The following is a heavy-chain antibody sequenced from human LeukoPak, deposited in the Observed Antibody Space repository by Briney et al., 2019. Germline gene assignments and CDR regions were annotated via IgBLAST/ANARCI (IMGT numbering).Heavy chain of an antibody. D-gene: IGHD6-13*01. CDR1: GFTFSSYA. CDR2: ISGSGSST. V-gene: IGHV3-23*01. CDR3: AKGTGYFLYFDC. J-gene: IGHJ4*02. Sequence: GESLRLSCAASGFTFSSYAMSWVRQAPGKGLEWVSDISGSGSSTYYADSVKGRFTISRDNSKNTLYLQMNSLRAGDTAVYYCAKGTGYFLYFDCWGQGALVTVSS.